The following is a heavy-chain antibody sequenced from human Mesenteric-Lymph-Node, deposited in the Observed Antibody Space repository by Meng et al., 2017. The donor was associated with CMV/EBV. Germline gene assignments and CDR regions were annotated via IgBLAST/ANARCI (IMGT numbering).Heavy chain of an antibody. V-gene: IGHV1-69*04. D-gene: IGHD7-27*01. CDR3: ARGLPPGH. CDR1: GAPFNFFP. J-gene: IGHJ4*02. CDR2: IIPIVGIT. Sequence: LRVSCNAPGAPFNFFPFTSVRRAPGQRLEWMGRIIPIVGITNYAQKFQVRLTFTAYASTITAYMELSSLGSDDTAVYYCARGLPPGHWGQGTLVTVSS.